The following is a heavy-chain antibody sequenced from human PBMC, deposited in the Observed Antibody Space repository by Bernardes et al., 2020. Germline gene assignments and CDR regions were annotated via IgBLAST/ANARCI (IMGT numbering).Heavy chain of an antibody. D-gene: IGHD3-3*01. CDR2: IYYSGST. CDR1: GGSISSGGYY. V-gene: IGHV4-31*03. J-gene: IGHJ5*02. CDR3: ARGLGSITIFGQNWFDP. Sequence: TLSLTCTVSGGSISSGGYYWSWIRQHPGKGLEWIGYIYYSGSTYYNPSLKSRVTISVDTSKNQFSLKLSSVTAADTAVYYCARGLGSITIFGQNWFDPWGQGTLVTVSS.